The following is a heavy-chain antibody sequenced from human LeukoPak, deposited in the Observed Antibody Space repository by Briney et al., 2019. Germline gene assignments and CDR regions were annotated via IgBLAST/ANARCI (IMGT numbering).Heavy chain of an antibody. D-gene: IGHD3-22*01. CDR1: GFTFSSYA. Sequence: AGGSLRLSCAASGFTFSSYAMSWVRQAPGKGLEWVSAISGSGGSTYYADSVKGRFTISRDNSKNTLYLQMNSLRAEDTAVYYCAKDLYYYDSSGYYPFDYWGQGTLVTVSS. CDR3: AKDLYYYDSSGYYPFDY. V-gene: IGHV3-23*01. CDR2: ISGSGGST. J-gene: IGHJ4*02.